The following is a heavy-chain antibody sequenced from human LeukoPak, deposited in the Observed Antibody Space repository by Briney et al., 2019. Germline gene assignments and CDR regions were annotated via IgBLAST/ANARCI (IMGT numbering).Heavy chain of an antibody. CDR2: ISSSSSYI. J-gene: IGHJ4*02. CDR1: AFSLNAYN. D-gene: IGHD3-22*01. Sequence: GGSLRLSCAASAFSLNAYNMNWVRQAPGKGLEWVSFISSSSSYIYYANSVKGRFTISRDNAKNSLYLQMNSLRAENSAVYYCARGASEYYYDSSGSELGYWGQGTLVTVSS. V-gene: IGHV3-21*01. CDR3: ARGASEYYYDSSGSELGY.